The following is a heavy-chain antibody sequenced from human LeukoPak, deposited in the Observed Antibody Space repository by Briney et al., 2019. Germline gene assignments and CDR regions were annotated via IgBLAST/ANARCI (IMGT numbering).Heavy chain of an antibody. CDR2: ISGGSGTT. D-gene: IGHD3-9*01. J-gene: IGHJ4*02. Sequence: GGSLRLSCAASGFMFSSYSKNWVRQAPGKGLEWVSGISGGSGTTYYAYYADSVKGRFTISRDNSKNTLYLQMDSLRAEDTAVYYCAKFDEALTGYFGYWGQGTLVTVSS. CDR1: GFMFSSYS. CDR3: AKFDEALTGYFGY. V-gene: IGHV3-23*01.